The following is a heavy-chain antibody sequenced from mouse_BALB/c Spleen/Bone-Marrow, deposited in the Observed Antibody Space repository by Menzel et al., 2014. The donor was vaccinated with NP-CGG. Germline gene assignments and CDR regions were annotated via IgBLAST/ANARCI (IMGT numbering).Heavy chain of an antibody. J-gene: IGHJ4*01. CDR1: GFTFTDYY. Sequence: EVKLVESGGGLVQTGGSLRLSCTTSGFTFTDYYMSWVRQPPGKALEWLAFIRNRAYGYTTEYSASVRGRFTISRDNSQSILYLQMNTLRAEDSATYYCARFPMDYWGQGTSVTVSS. CDR2: IRNRAYGYTT. V-gene: IGHV7-3*02. CDR3: ARFPMDY.